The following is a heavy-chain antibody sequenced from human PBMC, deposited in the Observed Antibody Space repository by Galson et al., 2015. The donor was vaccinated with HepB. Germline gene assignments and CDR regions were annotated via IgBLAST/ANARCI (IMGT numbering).Heavy chain of an antibody. V-gene: IGHV3-30*18. J-gene: IGHJ4*02. D-gene: IGHD6-13*01. Sequence: SLRLSCAASGFTFSSYGMHWVRQAPGKGLEWVAVISYDGSNKYYADSVKGRFTISRDNSKNTLYLQMSSLRAEDTAVYYCAKVLRNNPIAAAMSLDYWGQGTLVTVSS. CDR2: ISYDGSNK. CDR1: GFTFSSYG. CDR3: AKVLRNNPIAAAMSLDY.